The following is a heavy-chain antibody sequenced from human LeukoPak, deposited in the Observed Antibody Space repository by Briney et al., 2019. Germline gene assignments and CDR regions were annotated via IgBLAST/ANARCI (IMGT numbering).Heavy chain of an antibody. CDR2: ISSSSYI. CDR3: ARVGDSSSPWGSGFDY. Sequence: GGSLRLSCAASGFTFSSYSMNWVRQAPGKGLEWVSSISSSSYIYYADSVKGRFTISRDNAKNSLYLQMNSLRAEDTAVYYCARVGDSSSPWGSGFDYWGQGTLVTVSS. V-gene: IGHV3-21*01. J-gene: IGHJ4*02. CDR1: GFTFSSYS. D-gene: IGHD6-13*01.